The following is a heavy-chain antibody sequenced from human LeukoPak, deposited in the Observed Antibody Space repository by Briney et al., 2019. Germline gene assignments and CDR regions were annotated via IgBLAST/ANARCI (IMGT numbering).Heavy chain of an antibody. CDR2: ISGSCGST. CDR3: ASQNAARGAPGKY. CDR1: GFTFSSYA. Sequence: GGSLRLSCAASGFTFSSYAMSWVRQAPGKGLEWVSAISGSCGSTYYADSVKRRFTISRDNYKNTLYLQKNSLRAEDTGVYYCASQNAARGAPGKYWGQGTLVTVYS. V-gene: IGHV3-23*01. J-gene: IGHJ4*02. D-gene: IGHD3-10*01.